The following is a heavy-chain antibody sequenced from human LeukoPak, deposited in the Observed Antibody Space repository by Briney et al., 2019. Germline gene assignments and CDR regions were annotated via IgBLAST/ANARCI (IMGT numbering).Heavy chain of an antibody. J-gene: IGHJ6*03. CDR2: INPNSGGT. Sequence: ASVKVSCKASGYTFTGYYMHWVRQAPGQGLEWMGWINPNSGGTNYAQKFQGRVTMTRDTSISTAYMELSRLRSDDTAVYYCATYYYDSSAIMDVWGKRTTVTVSS. D-gene: IGHD3-22*01. CDR1: GYTFTGYY. V-gene: IGHV1-2*02. CDR3: ATYYYDSSAIMDV.